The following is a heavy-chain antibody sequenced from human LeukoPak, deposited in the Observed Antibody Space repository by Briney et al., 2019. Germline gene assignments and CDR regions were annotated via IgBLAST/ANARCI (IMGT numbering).Heavy chain of an antibody. CDR3: ARSIAVATWFDP. J-gene: IGHJ5*02. CDR2: ISAYNGNT. D-gene: IGHD6-19*01. Sequence: GASVKVSCKASGYAFTSYGISWVRQPPGQGLEWMGWISAYNGNTNYAQKLQGRVTMTTDTSTSTAYMELRSLRSDDTAVYYCARSIAVATWFDPWGQGTLVTVSS. V-gene: IGHV1-18*01. CDR1: GYAFTSYG.